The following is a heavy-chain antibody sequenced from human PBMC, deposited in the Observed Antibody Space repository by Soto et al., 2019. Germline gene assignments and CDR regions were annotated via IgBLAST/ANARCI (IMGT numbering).Heavy chain of an antibody. D-gene: IGHD1-26*01. CDR2: LYWDDDK. J-gene: IGHJ4*02. CDR3: AYRALYSGSYWDGGYFDY. CDR1: GFSLHTSGVG. Sequence: QITLRESGPTRVRPTQPLSLTCTFSGFSLHTSGVGVGWIRQPPGKALEWLAVLYWDDDKRYSPSLKSRLSITKDTSENQVVLTMTNMDPVDTATYYCAYRALYSGSYWDGGYFDYWGQGALITVSS. V-gene: IGHV2-5*02.